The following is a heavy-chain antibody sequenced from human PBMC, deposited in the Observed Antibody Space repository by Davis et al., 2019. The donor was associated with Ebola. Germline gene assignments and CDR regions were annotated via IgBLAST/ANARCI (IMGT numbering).Heavy chain of an antibody. Sequence: MPSETLSLTCTVSGGSISSYHWSWIRQLPGKGLEWIGYIYYSGSTNYDPSLKSRVTISVDTSKKQFSLKLSSVTAADTAVYYCARGRLHLGAWGKGTTVTVSS. CDR3: ARGRLHLGA. CDR2: IYYSGST. J-gene: IGHJ6*04. D-gene: IGHD2-21*01. V-gene: IGHV4-59*01. CDR1: GGSISSYH.